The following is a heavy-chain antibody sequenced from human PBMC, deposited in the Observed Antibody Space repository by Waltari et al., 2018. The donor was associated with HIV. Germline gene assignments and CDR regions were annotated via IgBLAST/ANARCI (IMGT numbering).Heavy chain of an antibody. V-gene: IGHV1-69*01. CDR1: GDPSRTYT. CDR2: ITPIFKTT. J-gene: IGHJ4*02. D-gene: IGHD4-17*01. Sequence: QVPLVQSGAEVKKPGPSVKVSCRASGDPSRTYTISWVRQAPGQGLEWMGGITPIFKTTKYAQKFQGRVTLTADESTRTTYMELTSLRSDDTAMYYCARNGDYAPAYWGQGTLVTVSS. CDR3: ARNGDYAPAY.